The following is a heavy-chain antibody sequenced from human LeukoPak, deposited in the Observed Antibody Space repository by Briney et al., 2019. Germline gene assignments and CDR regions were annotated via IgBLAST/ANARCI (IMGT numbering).Heavy chain of an antibody. V-gene: IGHV3-48*01. Sequence: GGSLRLSCAASGFTFSNYGMHWVRQAPGKGLEWVSYISSSSSTIYYADSVKGRFTISRDNSKNTLYLQMNSLGAEDTAVYYCAKDGERTTDILTGYLDYWGQGTLVTVSS. CDR2: ISSSSSTI. CDR3: AKDGERTTDILTGYLDY. J-gene: IGHJ4*02. CDR1: GFTFSNYG. D-gene: IGHD3-9*01.